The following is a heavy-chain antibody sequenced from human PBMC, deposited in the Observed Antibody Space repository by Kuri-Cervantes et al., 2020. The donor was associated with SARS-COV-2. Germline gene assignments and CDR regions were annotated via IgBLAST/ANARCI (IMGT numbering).Heavy chain of an antibody. J-gene: IGHJ5*02. CDR1: GGSISSYY. Sequence: SETLSLTCTVSGGSISSYYWSWIRQPPGKGLEWIGSIYHSGSTNYNPSLKSRVTISVDTSKNQFSLKLSSVTAADTAVYYCARLGRYCSSTSCYPNWFDPWGQGTLVTVSS. CDR2: IYHSGST. CDR3: ARLGRYCSSTSCYPNWFDP. D-gene: IGHD2-2*01. V-gene: IGHV4-59*13.